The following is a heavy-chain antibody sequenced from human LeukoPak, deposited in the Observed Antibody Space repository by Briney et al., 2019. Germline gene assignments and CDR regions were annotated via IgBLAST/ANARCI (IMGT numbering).Heavy chain of an antibody. V-gene: IGHV3-30*02. J-gene: IGHJ5*02. D-gene: IGHD3-9*01. CDR3: AKRDYDILTGYYEQNWFDP. Sequence: GGSLRLSCAASGFTFSSYGMHWVRQAPGKGLEWVAFIRYDGSNKYYADSVKGRFTISRDNSKNTLYLQMNSLRAEDTAVYYCAKRDYDILTGYYEQNWFDPWGQGTLVTVSS. CDR1: GFTFSSYG. CDR2: IRYDGSNK.